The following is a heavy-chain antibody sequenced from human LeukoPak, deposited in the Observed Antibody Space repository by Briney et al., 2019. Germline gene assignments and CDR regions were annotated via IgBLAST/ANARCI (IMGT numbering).Heavy chain of an antibody. CDR3: ARDSGQHSGYDWSH. CDR1: GGSITSNNYY. CDR2: IYFGRTT. D-gene: IGHD5-12*01. V-gene: IGHV4-39*07. J-gene: IGHJ4*02. Sequence: PSGTLSLTCTVSGGSITSNNYYWGWIRQPPGKGLEFIGSIYFGRTTYYTPSLKSRVTISIDTSTNQFSLMLSSMTAADTAVYYCARDSGQHSGYDWSHWGQGTLVTVSS.